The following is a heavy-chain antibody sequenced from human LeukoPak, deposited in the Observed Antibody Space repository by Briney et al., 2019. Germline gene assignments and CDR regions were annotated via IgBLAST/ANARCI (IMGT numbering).Heavy chain of an antibody. D-gene: IGHD3-10*01. CDR1: GFTFSRYW. Sequence: AGGSLRLSCAASGFTFSRYWMHWVRQAPGKGLVWVSGINTDRRITGHVDSVKGRFTISRDNAKNTLCLQMNSLKAEDTDMYYCVRDHGSGSYVDNWGQGTLVTVSS. V-gene: IGHV3-74*01. CDR2: INTDRRIT. CDR3: VRDHGSGSYVDN. J-gene: IGHJ4*02.